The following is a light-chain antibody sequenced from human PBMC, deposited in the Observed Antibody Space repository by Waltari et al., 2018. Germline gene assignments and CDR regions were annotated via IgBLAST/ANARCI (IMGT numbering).Light chain of an antibody. CDR2: AAS. CDR1: QSISTH. Sequence: DIQMTQSPSSLSASVGDRVSITCRASQSISTHLNWYQQKPGKAPKLLIYAASNLQSGVPSRFSGRGSETDFTLTISSLQPEDCAVYYCQQSYNTPRTFGPGTKVDIK. V-gene: IGKV1-39*01. J-gene: IGKJ3*01. CDR3: QQSYNTPRT.